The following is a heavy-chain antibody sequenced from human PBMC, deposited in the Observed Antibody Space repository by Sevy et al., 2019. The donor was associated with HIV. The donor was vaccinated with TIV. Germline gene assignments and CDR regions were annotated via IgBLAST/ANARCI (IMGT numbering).Heavy chain of an antibody. V-gene: IGHV1-18*01. Sequence: ASGKVSCTASGYSFTRYGISWVRQAPGQGLEWMGWISGYTGDTNFAQSLQGRVIMTTDTSTDTAYMELRSLTSDDTAVYYCARDKPQGVVILPGSMWGGIDYWGQGTLVTVSS. J-gene: IGHJ4*02. D-gene: IGHD2-15*01. CDR2: ISGYTGDT. CDR1: GYSFTRYG. CDR3: ARDKPQGVVILPGSMWGGIDY.